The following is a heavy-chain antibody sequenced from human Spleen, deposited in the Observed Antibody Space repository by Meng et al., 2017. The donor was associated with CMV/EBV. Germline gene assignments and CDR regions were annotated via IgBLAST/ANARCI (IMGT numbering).Heavy chain of an antibody. Sequence: GESLKISCAASGFTFSSYSMNWVRQAPGKGLEWVAVISYDGSNKYYANSVEGRFTVSRDNSKNTLYLQMNSLRAEDTAVYYCARDQYQFLYTQGGGFFDYWGQGTLVTVSS. CDR1: GFTFSSYS. CDR2: ISYDGSNK. V-gene: IGHV3-30*03. J-gene: IGHJ4*02. CDR3: ARDQYQFLYTQGGGFFDY. D-gene: IGHD2-2*02.